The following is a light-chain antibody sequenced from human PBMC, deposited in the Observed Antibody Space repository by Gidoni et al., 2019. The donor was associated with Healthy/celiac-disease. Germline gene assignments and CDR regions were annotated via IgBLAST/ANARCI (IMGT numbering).Light chain of an antibody. V-gene: IGKV3-20*01. Sequence: EIVLTQSPGTLSLSPGERATLSCRASQSVSSSYLAWYQQKPGQAPRLLIYGASSRATGIPDRFSGSGSVTDFTLTISILEPEDFAVYYCQQYGSSPRTFGPGTKVDIK. J-gene: IGKJ3*01. CDR1: QSVSSSY. CDR2: GAS. CDR3: QQYGSSPRT.